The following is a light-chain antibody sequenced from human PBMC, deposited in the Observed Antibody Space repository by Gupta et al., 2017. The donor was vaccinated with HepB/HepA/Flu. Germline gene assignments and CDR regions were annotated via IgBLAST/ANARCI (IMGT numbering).Light chain of an antibody. J-gene: IGLJ1*01. CDR3: AAWEDSLNGHV. CDR1: SSNIGSNT. Sequence: QSLLPHPPPASGTPAQRVPVSCSGSSSNIGSNTVNWYQQLPGTAPKRLIYSNNQRPSGVPDRFSGSKSGTSASLAISGLQSEDEADYYCAAWEDSLNGHVFGTGTKVTVL. CDR2: SNN. V-gene: IGLV1-44*01.